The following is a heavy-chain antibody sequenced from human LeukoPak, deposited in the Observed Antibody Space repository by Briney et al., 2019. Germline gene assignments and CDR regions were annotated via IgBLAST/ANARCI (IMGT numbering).Heavy chain of an antibody. D-gene: IGHD4-17*01. V-gene: IGHV4-39*01. CDR3: ARHRTVTSRGNAFDI. CDR1: GGSISSSSYS. J-gene: IGHJ3*02. CDR2: IYYSGST. Sequence: SETLSLTRTVSGGSISSSSYSWGWIRQPPGKGLEWIGSIYYSGSTYYNPSLKSRVTISVDTSKNQFSLKLSSVTAADTAVYYCARHRTVTSRGNAFDIWGQGTMVTVSS.